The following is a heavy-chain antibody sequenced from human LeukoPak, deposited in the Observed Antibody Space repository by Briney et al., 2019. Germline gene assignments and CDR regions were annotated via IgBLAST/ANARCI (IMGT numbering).Heavy chain of an antibody. D-gene: IGHD3-9*01. CDR2: ISSNGGTT. V-gene: IGHV3-64D*09. CDR3: LKCVKDSLTGYLAGLVDY. CDR1: EFSFRSYP. J-gene: IGHJ4*02. Sequence: GGSLRLSCSASEFSFRSYPMHWVRQAPGKGLEYLSAISSNGGTTYYTDSVKGRFTISRDNSKNTLYLQMRNLRPEETTVYYCLKCVKDSLTGYLAGLVDYGGQGTLVTVSS.